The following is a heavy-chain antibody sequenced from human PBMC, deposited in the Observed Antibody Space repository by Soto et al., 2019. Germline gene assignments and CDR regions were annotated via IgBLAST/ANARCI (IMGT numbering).Heavy chain of an antibody. CDR2: ISAYNGNT. CDR1: GYTFTSYG. Sequence: ASVKVSCKASGYTFTSYGISWVRQAPGQGLEWMGWISAYNGNTNYAQKLQGRVTMTTDTSTSTAYMELRSLRSDDTAVYYCARNYGSGSYPIPYFDYWGQGTLVTVSS. D-gene: IGHD3-10*01. V-gene: IGHV1-18*01. CDR3: ARNYGSGSYPIPYFDY. J-gene: IGHJ4*02.